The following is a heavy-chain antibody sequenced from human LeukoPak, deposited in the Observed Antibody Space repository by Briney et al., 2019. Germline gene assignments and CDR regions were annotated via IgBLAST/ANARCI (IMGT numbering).Heavy chain of an antibody. Sequence: GESLKISCQGSGYSFTSYWIGWVRQTPGKGLEWMGIIYPGDPDTRYSPSFQGQVTISADKSISTAYLQWSSLKASDTAMYYCARHPGGYCSSTSCLGGDYYYYGMDVWGQGTTVTVSS. CDR3: ARHPGGYCSSTSCLGGDYYYYGMDV. CDR2: IYPGDPDT. J-gene: IGHJ6*02. D-gene: IGHD2-2*01. V-gene: IGHV5-51*01. CDR1: GYSFTSYW.